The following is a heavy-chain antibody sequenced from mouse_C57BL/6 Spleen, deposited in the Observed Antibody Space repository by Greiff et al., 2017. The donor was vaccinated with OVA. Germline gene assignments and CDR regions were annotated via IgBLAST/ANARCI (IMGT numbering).Heavy chain of an antibody. D-gene: IGHD1-1*01. Sequence: VQLKESGPGLVKPSQSLSLTCSVTGYSITSGYYWNWIRQFPGNKLEWMGYISYDGSNNYNPSLKNRISITRNTSKTHFFLKLSSMTTEDTATYCCARAYGSSYGFAYWGQGTLVTVSA. J-gene: IGHJ3*01. V-gene: IGHV3-6*01. CDR2: ISYDGSN. CDR1: GYSITSGYY. CDR3: ARAYGSSYGFAY.